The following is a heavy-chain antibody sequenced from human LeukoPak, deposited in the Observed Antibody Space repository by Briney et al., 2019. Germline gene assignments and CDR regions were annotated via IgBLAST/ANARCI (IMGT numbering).Heavy chain of an antibody. CDR2: ISAYNGNT. CDR1: GYTFTSYG. J-gene: IGHJ4*02. CDR3: ARVRAQLWSPPYFDY. Sequence: GASVKVSCKASGYTFTSYGISWVRQAPGQGLEWMGWISAYNGNTNYAQKLQGRVTMTIDTSTSTAYMELRSLRSDDTAVYYCARVRAQLWSPPYFDYWGQGTLVTVSS. D-gene: IGHD5-18*01. V-gene: IGHV1-18*01.